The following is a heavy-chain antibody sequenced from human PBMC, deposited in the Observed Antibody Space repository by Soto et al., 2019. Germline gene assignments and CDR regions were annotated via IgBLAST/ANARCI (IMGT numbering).Heavy chain of an antibody. CDR3: ARIGDPHSLYCSSTSCYEDLHQVKYYVMDV. CDR1: GYTFTSYG. J-gene: IGHJ6*02. CDR2: ISAYNGNT. V-gene: IGHV1-18*01. Sequence: ASVKVSCKASGYTFTSYGISWVRQAPGQGLEWMGWISAYNGNTNYAQKLQGRVTMTTDTSTSTAYMELRSLRSDDTAVYYCARIGDPHSLYCSSTSCYEDLHQVKYYVMDVWGQGTTVTVSS. D-gene: IGHD2-2*01.